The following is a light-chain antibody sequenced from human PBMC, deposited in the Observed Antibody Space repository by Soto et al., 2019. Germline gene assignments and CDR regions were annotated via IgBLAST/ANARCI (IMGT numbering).Light chain of an antibody. CDR2: SNN. CDR1: SSNIGSNT. J-gene: IGLJ2*01. Sequence: QPVLTQPPSASGTPGQRVTMSCSGSSSNIGSNTVNWYQQLPGTAPKLLIYSNNQRPSGVPDRFSGSKSGTSASLAISGLQSEDEADYYCAAWDDSLNGPVVFGGGTKLTVL. V-gene: IGLV1-44*01. CDR3: AAWDDSLNGPVV.